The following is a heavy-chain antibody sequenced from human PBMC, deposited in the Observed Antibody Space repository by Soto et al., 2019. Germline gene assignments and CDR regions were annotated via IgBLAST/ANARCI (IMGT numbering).Heavy chain of an antibody. J-gene: IGHJ4*02. V-gene: IGHV3-33*01. D-gene: IGHD3-10*01. Sequence: QVQLVESGGGVVQPGRSLRLSCAASGFTFSSYGMHWVRQAPGKGLEWVAVIWYDGSNKYYADSVKGRFTISRDNSKNTRYLQMNSLRAEDTAVYYCARGGHYGSGSYFPFDYWGQGTLVTVSS. CDR2: IWYDGSNK. CDR1: GFTFSSYG. CDR3: ARGGHYGSGSYFPFDY.